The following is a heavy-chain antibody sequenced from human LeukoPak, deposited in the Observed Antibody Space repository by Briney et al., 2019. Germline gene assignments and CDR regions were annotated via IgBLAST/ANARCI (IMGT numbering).Heavy chain of an antibody. CDR1: GYTFIDYT. V-gene: IGHV1-3*01. D-gene: IGHD3-22*01. CDR2: INGGSGNT. J-gene: IGHJ4*02. Sequence: ASVNVSCKASGYTFIDYTMHWLRQAPGQRLDWMGWINGGSGNTKYSPEFQGRVTITRDTSASTGYMELSSLRSEDTAVYYCANPRYDSSGYYYVDWGQGTLVTVST. CDR3: ANPRYDSSGYYYVD.